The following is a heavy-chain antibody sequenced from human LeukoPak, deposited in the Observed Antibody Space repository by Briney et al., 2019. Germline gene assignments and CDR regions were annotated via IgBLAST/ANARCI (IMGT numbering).Heavy chain of an antibody. CDR2: IYYSGST. CDR1: GGSISSYY. V-gene: IGHV4-59*08. J-gene: IGHJ3*02. D-gene: IGHD3-10*01. Sequence: SETLSLTCTVSGGSISSYYWSWIRQPPGKGLEWIGYIYYSGSTNYNPSLKSRVTISVDTSKNQFSLKLSSVTVADTAVYYCASYGPGSYHDAFDIWGQGTMVTVSS. CDR3: ASYGPGSYHDAFDI.